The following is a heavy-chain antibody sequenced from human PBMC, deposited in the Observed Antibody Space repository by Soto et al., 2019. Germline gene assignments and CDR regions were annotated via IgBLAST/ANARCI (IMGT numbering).Heavy chain of an antibody. Sequence: QVQLVQSGAEVKKPGASLKVSCKASGYTCTSYGISWVRQAPGQGLEWMGWISAYNGNTNYAQKLQGRVTMSTDTSTSTGYMELRSLRADDPAVYYCARDGAYVVIAEAAIKPLDYWGQGTLDTDSS. CDR3: ARDGAYVVIAEAAIKPLDY. D-gene: IGHD3-10*01. CDR1: GYTCTSYG. V-gene: IGHV1-18*04. J-gene: IGHJ4*02. CDR2: ISAYNGNT.